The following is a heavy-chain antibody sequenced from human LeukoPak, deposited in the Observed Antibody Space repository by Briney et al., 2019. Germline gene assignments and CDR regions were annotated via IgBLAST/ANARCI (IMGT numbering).Heavy chain of an antibody. CDR3: ARDRQWLGNHDAFDI. V-gene: IGHV3-30-3*01. D-gene: IGHD6-19*01. Sequence: PGGSLRLSCAASGFTFSSYAMHWVRQAPGKGLEWVAVISYDGSNKYYADSVKGRFTISRDNSKNTLYLQMNSLRAEDTAVCYCARDRQWLGNHDAFDIWGQGTMVTVSS. CDR2: ISYDGSNK. J-gene: IGHJ3*02. CDR1: GFTFSSYA.